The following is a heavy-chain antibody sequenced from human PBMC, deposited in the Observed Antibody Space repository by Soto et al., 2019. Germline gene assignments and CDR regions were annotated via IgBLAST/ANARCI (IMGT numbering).Heavy chain of an antibody. CDR2: INSDGSST. D-gene: IGHD2-2*02. V-gene: IGHV3-74*01. J-gene: IGHJ6*03. CDR3: ARDFATRAIGYYYYYYYMDV. Sequence: GGSLRLSCAASGFTFSSYWMHWVRQAPGKGLVWVSRINSDGSSTSYADSVKGRFTISRDNAKNTLYLQMNSLRAEDTAVCYCARDFATRAIGYYYYYYYMDVWGKGTTVTVSS. CDR1: GFTFSSYW.